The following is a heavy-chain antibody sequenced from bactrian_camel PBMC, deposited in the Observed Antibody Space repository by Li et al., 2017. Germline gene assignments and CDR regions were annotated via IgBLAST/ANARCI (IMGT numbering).Heavy chain of an antibody. V-gene: IGHV3S55*01. CDR2: RHYDGRT. CDR1: GFTHDRYS. D-gene: IGHD2*01. Sequence: HVQLVESGGGSAQAGGSLRLSCVASGFTHDRYSMGWFRQPSWNKREGVAARHYDGRTSYSPSLMGRFTISKDNAENILYLQMNNLKPEDTVNYFCAYLYRCSLVAGLTNWAYYGHGTQVTVS. J-gene: IGHJ4*01.